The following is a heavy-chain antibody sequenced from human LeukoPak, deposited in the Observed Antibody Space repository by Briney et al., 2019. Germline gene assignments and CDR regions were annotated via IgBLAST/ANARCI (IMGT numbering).Heavy chain of an antibody. CDR1: GGSSGGSFSGYY. J-gene: IGHJ4*02. Sequence: SETLSLTCAVYGGSSGGSFSGYYWNWIRQPPGKGLEWIGEINHSGSTNYNPSLKSRVTISVDTSKNQFSLKLSSVTAADTAVYYCARHAVITFGGVIVIPVYYFDYWGQGTLVTVSS. CDR3: ARHAVITFGGVIVIPVYYFDY. D-gene: IGHD3-16*02. CDR2: INHSGST. V-gene: IGHV4-34*01.